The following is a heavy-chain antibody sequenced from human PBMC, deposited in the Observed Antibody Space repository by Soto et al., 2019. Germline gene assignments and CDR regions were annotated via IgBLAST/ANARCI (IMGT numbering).Heavy chain of an antibody. CDR2: ISSSSSYI. J-gene: IGHJ4*02. D-gene: IGHD6-6*01. CDR1: GFTFSSYS. CDR3: ARDLERSSSSIDY. V-gene: IGHV3-21*01. Sequence: GGSLRLSCAASGFTFSSYSMNWVRQAPGKGLEWVSSISSSSSYIYYADSVKGRFTISRDNAKNSLYLQTNSLRAEDTAVYYCARDLERSSSSIDYWGQGTLVTVSS.